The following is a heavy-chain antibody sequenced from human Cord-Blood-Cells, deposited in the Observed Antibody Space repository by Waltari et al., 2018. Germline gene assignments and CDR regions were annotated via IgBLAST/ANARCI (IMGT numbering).Heavy chain of an antibody. CDR1: GGSISSYY. V-gene: IGHV4-59*01. Sequence: QVQLQESGPGLVKPSETLSLTCTVSGGSISSYYWSWIRQPPGKGLEWIGYIYYSGSTNSNPSLKSRVTISVDTSKNQFSLKLSSVTAADTAVYYCARDDGSRDFQHWGQGTLVTVSS. CDR2: IYYSGST. CDR3: ARDDGSRDFQH. D-gene: IGHD3-10*01. J-gene: IGHJ1*01.